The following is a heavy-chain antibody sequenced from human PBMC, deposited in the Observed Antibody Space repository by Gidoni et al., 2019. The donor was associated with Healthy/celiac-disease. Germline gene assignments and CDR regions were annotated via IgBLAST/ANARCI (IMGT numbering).Heavy chain of an antibody. CDR3: AKDVRSDYYDSSGTFDY. CDR2: ISGSGGST. V-gene: IGHV3-23*01. CDR1: GFTFSSYS. D-gene: IGHD3-22*01. J-gene: IGHJ4*02. Sequence: EVQLLESGGGLVQPGGSLRLSCAASGFTFSSYSMRWVRQAPGKGLEWVSAISGSGGSTYYADSVKGRFTISRDNSKNTLYLQMNSLRAEDTAVYYCAKDVRSDYYDSSGTFDYWGQGTLVTVSS.